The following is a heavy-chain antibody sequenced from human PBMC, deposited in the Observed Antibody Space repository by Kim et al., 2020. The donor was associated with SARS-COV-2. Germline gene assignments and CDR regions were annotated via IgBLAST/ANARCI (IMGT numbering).Heavy chain of an antibody. J-gene: IGHJ6*02. CDR1: GYSFISYW. V-gene: IGHV5-10-1*01. Sequence: GESLKISCNGSGYSFISYWITWVRQMPGKGLEWMGEIDPSDSYTRYSPSFQGHVTISADKSINTAYLQWSSLEASDTAIYYCARHQTVFAHYYYGVDVWGQGTTVTVSS. D-gene: IGHD2-21*02. CDR2: IDPSDSYT. CDR3: ARHQTVFAHYYYGVDV.